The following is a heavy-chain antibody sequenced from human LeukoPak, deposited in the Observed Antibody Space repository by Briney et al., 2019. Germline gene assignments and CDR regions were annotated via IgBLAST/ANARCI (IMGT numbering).Heavy chain of an antibody. V-gene: IGHV4-39*07. CDR2: IYHTGST. D-gene: IGHD1-1*01. J-gene: IGHJ3*02. CDR3: AAFLLQQINVFDI. Sequence: SETLSLTCSVSGGSFSSTSYYWGWIRQPPGKGLEWIANIYHTGSTYYNPSLKSRVAVSVDTSKNQFSLKLNSVTAADTAVYYCAAFLLQQINVFDIWGQGTMVTVSS. CDR1: GGSFSSTSYY.